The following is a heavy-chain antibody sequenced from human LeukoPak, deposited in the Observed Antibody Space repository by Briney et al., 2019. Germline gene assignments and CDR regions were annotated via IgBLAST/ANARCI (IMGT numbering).Heavy chain of an antibody. CDR1: GYTFTSYG. D-gene: IGHD3-10*01. CDR2: ISAYNGNT. J-gene: IGHJ4*02. CDR3: ARKGNYYGSGSHDY. Sequence: GASVKVSCKASGYTFTSYGISWVRQAPGQGLEWMGWISAYNGNTNYAQKLQGRVTMTTDTSTSTAYMELRSPRSDDTAVYYCARKGNYYGSGSHDYWGQGTLVTVSS. V-gene: IGHV1-18*01.